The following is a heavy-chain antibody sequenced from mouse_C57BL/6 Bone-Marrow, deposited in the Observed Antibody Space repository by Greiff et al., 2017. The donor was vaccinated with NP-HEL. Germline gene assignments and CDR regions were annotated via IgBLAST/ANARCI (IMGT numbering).Heavy chain of an antibody. CDR1: GFTFSDYG. V-gene: IGHV5-17*01. Sequence: EVKVVESGGGLVKPGGSLKLSCAASGFTFSDYGMHWVRQAPEKGLEWVAYISSGSSTIYYADTVKGRFTISRDNAKNTLFLQMTSLRSEDTAMYYCARGNYYGSSYYFDYWGQGTTLTVSS. CDR2: ISSGSSTI. D-gene: IGHD1-1*01. J-gene: IGHJ2*01. CDR3: ARGNYYGSSYYFDY.